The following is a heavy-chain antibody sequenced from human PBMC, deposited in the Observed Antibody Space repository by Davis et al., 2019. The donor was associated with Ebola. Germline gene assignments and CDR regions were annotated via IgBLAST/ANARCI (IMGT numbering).Heavy chain of an antibody. CDR1: GFTVSSNY. D-gene: IGHD2-2*01. Sequence: GGSLRLSCAASGFTVSSNYMSWVRQAPGKGLEWVSVIYSGGSTYYADSVKGRFTISRDNAKNSLYLQMNSLRAEDTAVYYCATGWWDCSSTSCLHYWGQGTLVTVSS. CDR2: IYSGGST. CDR3: ATGWWDCSSTSCLHY. J-gene: IGHJ4*02. V-gene: IGHV3-53*01.